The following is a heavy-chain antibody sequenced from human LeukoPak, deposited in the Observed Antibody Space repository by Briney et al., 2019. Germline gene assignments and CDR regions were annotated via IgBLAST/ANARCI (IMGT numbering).Heavy chain of an antibody. CDR3: ARGRSAYSGSYSYYYYGMDV. D-gene: IGHD1-26*01. CDR2: IYYSGST. CDR1: GGSIRSSYYY. V-gene: IGHV4-61*05. Sequence: PSETLSLTCTVSGGSIRSSYYYWGWIRQPPGKGLEWIGYIYYSGSTNYNPSLKSRVTISVDTSKNQFSLKLSSVTAADTAVYYCARGRSAYSGSYSYYYYGMDVWGQGTTVTVSS. J-gene: IGHJ6*02.